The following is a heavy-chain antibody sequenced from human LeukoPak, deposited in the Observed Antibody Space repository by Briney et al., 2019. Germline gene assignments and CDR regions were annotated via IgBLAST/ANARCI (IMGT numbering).Heavy chain of an antibody. J-gene: IGHJ4*02. CDR2: ISSGSKYI. V-gene: IGHV3-21*01. CDR1: VFTFSSYS. CDR3: ARALSYSYGSMDF. Sequence: GGSLRLSCAASVFTFSSYSMNWVRQAPGKGLEWVSSISSGSKYIYNADSVKGRFTISRDNAKNSLYLQMNSLRAEDTAVYYCARALSYSYGSMDFWGQGTLVIVSS. D-gene: IGHD5-18*01.